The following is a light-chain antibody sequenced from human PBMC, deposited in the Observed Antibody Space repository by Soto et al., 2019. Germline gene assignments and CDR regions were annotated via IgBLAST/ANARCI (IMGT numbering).Light chain of an antibody. J-gene: IGKJ5*01. CDR2: DAS. Sequence: EIVLTQSPATLSLSPGEGATLSCRASQSVASYLAWYQQKPGQAPRLLIYDASNRATGIPTRFSGSGSGTDFTLTISSLEPEDSAVYYCQQYGSSLITFGQGTRLEIK. V-gene: IGKV3-11*01. CDR1: QSVASY. CDR3: QQYGSSLIT.